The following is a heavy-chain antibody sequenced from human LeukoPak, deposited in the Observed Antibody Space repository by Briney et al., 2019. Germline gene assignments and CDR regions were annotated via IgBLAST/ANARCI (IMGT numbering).Heavy chain of an antibody. CDR3: VRDKGCSGGSCYSASYYYGMDV. V-gene: IGHV3-30-3*01. CDR1: GFTFSSYT. CDR2: ISYYGNNK. D-gene: IGHD2-15*01. Sequence: GGSLRLSCAASGFTFSSYTMDWVRQAPGKGLVWVAVISYYGNNKYYADSVKGRFTISRDNSKNTLYLQMNSLRAEDTAVYYCVRDKGCSGGSCYSASYYYGMDVWGQGTTVTVSS. J-gene: IGHJ6*02.